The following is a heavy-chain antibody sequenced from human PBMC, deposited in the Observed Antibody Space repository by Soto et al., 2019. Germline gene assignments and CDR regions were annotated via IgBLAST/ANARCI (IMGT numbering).Heavy chain of an antibody. Sequence: QLQLQESGPGLLKASETLSLTCNVSGDSITSSRYYWGWIRQPPGKGLDWIGIVSYGGSTYYNESLKSRVTISVDTSKNQFSLKLSSVTAADTAVYYCARAIFGLRDVFENWGQGTMVTVSS. CDR2: VSYGGST. J-gene: IGHJ3*02. V-gene: IGHV4-39*01. D-gene: IGHD3-9*01. CDR1: GDSITSSRYY. CDR3: ARAIFGLRDVFEN.